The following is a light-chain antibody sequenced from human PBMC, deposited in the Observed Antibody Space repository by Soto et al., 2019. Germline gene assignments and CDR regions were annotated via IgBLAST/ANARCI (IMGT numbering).Light chain of an antibody. V-gene: IGKV1-39*01. CDR1: QSISSH. CDR2: AAS. Sequence: QMTQSPSSLFASVGDRVTITCRASQSISSHLNWSQQKVGQTPRLLIYAASTLQSEVPPRFSGSGSGTEFTLTISGLQREDFATYYCQQSHSAPLTFGGGTKIQI. J-gene: IGKJ4*01. CDR3: QQSHSAPLT.